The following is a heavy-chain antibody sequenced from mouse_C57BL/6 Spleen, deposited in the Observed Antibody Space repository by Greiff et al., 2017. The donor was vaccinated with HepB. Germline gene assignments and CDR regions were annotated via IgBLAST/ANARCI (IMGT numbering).Heavy chain of an antibody. CDR2: ISNGGGST. V-gene: IGHV5-12*01. Sequence: EVQLVESGGGLVQPGGSLKLSCAASGFTFSDYYMYWVRQTPEKRLEWVAYISNGGGSTYYPDTVKGRFTISRDNAKNTLYLQMSRLKSEDTAMYYCARHRGNSVWGNPYWGQGTLVTVSA. D-gene: IGHD2-1*01. CDR1: GFTFSDYY. CDR3: ARHRGNSVWGNPY. J-gene: IGHJ3*01.